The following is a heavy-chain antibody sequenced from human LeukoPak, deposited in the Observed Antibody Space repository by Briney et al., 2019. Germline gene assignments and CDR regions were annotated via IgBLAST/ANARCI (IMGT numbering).Heavy chain of an antibody. V-gene: IGHV4-4*07. CDR2: IYTSGST. J-gene: IGHJ4*02. CDR1: GGSISSYY. CDR3: ARDLYYYDSSGYRGFDY. Sequence: SETLSLTCTVSGGSISSYYWSWIRQPAGKGLEWIGRIYTSGSTNYNPSLKSRVTMSVDTSKNQFSLKLSSVTAADTAVYYCARDLYYYDSSGYRGFDYWGQGTLVTVSS. D-gene: IGHD3-22*01.